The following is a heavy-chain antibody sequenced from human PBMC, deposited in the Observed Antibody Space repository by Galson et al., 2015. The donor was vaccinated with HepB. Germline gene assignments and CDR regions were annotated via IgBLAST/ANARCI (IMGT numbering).Heavy chain of an antibody. J-gene: IGHJ4*02. V-gene: IGHV3-7*01. CDR2: INQDGSAR. CDR3: AREFSESGGFDQ. CDR1: GFIFSRFW. Sequence: SLRLSCAGSGFIFSRFWVSCVRQVPGKGLEWVANINQDGSARHYVNSVKGRFTISRDNAKNSMYLQMNNLRAEDTAVYYCAREFSESGGFDQWGQGTLVTVSS. D-gene: IGHD6-19*01.